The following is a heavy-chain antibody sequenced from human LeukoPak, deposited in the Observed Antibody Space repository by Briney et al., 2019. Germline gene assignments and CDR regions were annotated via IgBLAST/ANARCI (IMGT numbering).Heavy chain of an antibody. CDR2: ISGSGVST. J-gene: IGHJ6*03. Sequence: GGSLRLSCAASGFTFSNYGISWVRQAPGKGLEWVSGISGSGVSTYYADSVMGRFTISRDNSKNTLSLQMNSLRAEDTAVYYCARILLWFGDEGDYYMDVWGKGTTVTVSS. D-gene: IGHD3-10*01. CDR3: ARILLWFGDEGDYYMDV. V-gene: IGHV3-23*01. CDR1: GFTFSNYG.